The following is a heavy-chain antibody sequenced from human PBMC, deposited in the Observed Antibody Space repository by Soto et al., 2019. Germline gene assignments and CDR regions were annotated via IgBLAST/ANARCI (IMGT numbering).Heavy chain of an antibody. J-gene: IGHJ4*02. D-gene: IGHD1-26*01. V-gene: IGHV3-48*01. Sequence: EVQLVESGGGLVQPGGSLRLSCVASGFTFNSYSMNWVRQAPGKGLEWISYINSGSTSVFYADSVKGRFTISRDNAKNSLYLQMNILKAEDTAVYYCVSSASPGAYWGQGTLVTVSS. CDR1: GFTFNSYS. CDR3: VSSASPGAY. CDR2: INSGSTSV.